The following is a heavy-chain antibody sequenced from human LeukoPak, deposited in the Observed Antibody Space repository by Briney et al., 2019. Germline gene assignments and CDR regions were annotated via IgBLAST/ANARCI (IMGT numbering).Heavy chain of an antibody. J-gene: IGHJ5*02. Sequence: ASVKVSCKASGYTFTSYGISWVRQAPGQGLEWMGWISAYNGNTNYAQKLQGRVTMTTDTSTSTAYMELRSLRSDDTAVYYCARACHLVVVTAEGGWLDPWGQGTLVTVSS. D-gene: IGHD2-21*02. CDR1: GYTFTSYG. CDR3: ARACHLVVVTAEGGWLDP. CDR2: ISAYNGNT. V-gene: IGHV1-18*01.